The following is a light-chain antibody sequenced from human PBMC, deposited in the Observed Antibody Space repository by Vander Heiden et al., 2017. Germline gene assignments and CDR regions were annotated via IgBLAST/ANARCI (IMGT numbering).Light chain of an antibody. V-gene: IGKV1-5*03. CDR2: KAS. J-gene: IGKJ1*01. CDR1: QSISNW. CDR3: QQYNSFSWT. Sequence: DIQMTQSPSTLSASVGDRVTTTCRASQSISNWLAWYQQKPGKAPKLLISKASSLQSGVPSRFSGSGSETEFTLTISSLQPDDFATYYCQQYNSFSWTFGQGTKVEIK.